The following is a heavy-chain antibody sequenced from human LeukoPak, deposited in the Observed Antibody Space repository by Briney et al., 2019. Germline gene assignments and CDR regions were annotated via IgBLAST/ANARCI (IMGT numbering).Heavy chain of an antibody. CDR1: GFTFSSYG. D-gene: IGHD5-12*01. Sequence: PGGSLRLSCAASGFTFSSYGMHWVRQAPGKGLEWVAVISYDGSSKYYADSVKGRFTISRENAKNSLYLQMNSLRAGDTAVYYCARVRKYSGYYSWYFDLGGRGTLVTVSS. V-gene: IGHV3-30*03. J-gene: IGHJ2*01. CDR3: ARVRKYSGYYSWYFDL. CDR2: ISYDGSSK.